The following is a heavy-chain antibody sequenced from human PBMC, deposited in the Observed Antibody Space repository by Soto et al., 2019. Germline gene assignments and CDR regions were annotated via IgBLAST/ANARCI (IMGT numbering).Heavy chain of an antibody. Sequence: ASVKVSCKASGCTFTDYYLHWVRQAPGQGLVWMGWINPNSGDTNYAQMFQGRVTMTRDTSISTVYMEVSSLRSDDTAVFYCARTGTTSAFDICGQGAMVTVSS. J-gene: IGHJ3*02. CDR3: ARTGTTSAFDI. CDR2: INPNSGDT. V-gene: IGHV1-2*02. D-gene: IGHD1-1*01. CDR1: GCTFTDYY.